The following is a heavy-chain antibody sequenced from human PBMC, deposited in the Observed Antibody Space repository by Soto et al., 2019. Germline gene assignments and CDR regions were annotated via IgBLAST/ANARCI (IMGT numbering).Heavy chain of an antibody. CDR1: GGSISSGDYY. CDR2: IYYSGST. CDR3: ARVLGYYDYLSGWAWFDP. J-gene: IGHJ5*02. D-gene: IGHD3-16*01. Sequence: QVQLQESGPGLVKPSQTLSLTCTVSGGSISSGDYYWSWIRQPPGKGLEWIGYIYYSGSTYYNPSLKSRVTISVDTSKNQFSLKLSSVTAADTAVYYCARVLGYYDYLSGWAWFDPWGQGTLVTVSS. V-gene: IGHV4-30-4*01.